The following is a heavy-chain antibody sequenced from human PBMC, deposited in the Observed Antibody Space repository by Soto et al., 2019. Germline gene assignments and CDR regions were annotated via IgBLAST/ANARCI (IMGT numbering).Heavy chain of an antibody. CDR1: GGSISSSSYY. J-gene: IGHJ6*02. Sequence: SETLSLTCTVSGGSISSSSYYWGWIRQPPGKGLEWIGSIYYSGSTYYNPSLKSRVTISVDTSKNQFSLKLSSVTAADTAVYYCARLGSWKYYYYYGMDVWGQGTTVTVSS. D-gene: IGHD6-13*01. V-gene: IGHV4-39*01. CDR2: IYYSGST. CDR3: ARLGSWKYYYYYGMDV.